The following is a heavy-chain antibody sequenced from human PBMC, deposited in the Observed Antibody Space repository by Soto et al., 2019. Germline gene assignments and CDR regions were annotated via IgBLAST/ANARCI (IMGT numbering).Heavy chain of an antibody. D-gene: IGHD3-3*01. Sequence: PWETLSLTCSVSGGAISSGDYYWSWIRQPPGKGLEWIGYIYYSGSTYYNPSLKSRVTISVDTSKNQFSLKLSSVTAADTAVYYCARGSGFPPYYYYGMDVLGQETTVTVSS. CDR3: ARGSGFPPYYYYGMDV. V-gene: IGHV4-30-4*01. CDR2: IYYSGST. CDR1: GGAISSGDYY. J-gene: IGHJ6*02.